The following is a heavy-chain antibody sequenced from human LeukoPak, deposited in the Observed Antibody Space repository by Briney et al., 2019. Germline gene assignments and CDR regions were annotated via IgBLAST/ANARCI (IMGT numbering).Heavy chain of an antibody. J-gene: IGHJ5*02. V-gene: IGHV3-11*06. Sequence: GGSLRLSCEASGFIFSDYYISWIRQAPGKGLEWVSYISASSGYTKYADSVKGRFTISRDNAKNSVYLQMNSLRADDTAVYYCARDWSPNWFDPWGQGTPVTVSS. CDR3: ARDWSPNWFDP. CDR2: ISASSGYT. CDR1: GFIFSDYY.